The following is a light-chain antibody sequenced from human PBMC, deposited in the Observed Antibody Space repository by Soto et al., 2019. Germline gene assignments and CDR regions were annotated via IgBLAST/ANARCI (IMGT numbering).Light chain of an antibody. CDR3: SSYTSSSTLI. Sequence: QSALTQPASVSGSPGQSITISCTGTSSDVGAYNYVSWYQQHPAKAPKLMIFEVSNRPSGVSNRFSASKSGNTASLTISGLQSEDEADYYCSSYTSSSTLIFGGGTKLTVL. V-gene: IGLV2-14*01. CDR1: SSDVGAYNY. CDR2: EVS. J-gene: IGLJ2*01.